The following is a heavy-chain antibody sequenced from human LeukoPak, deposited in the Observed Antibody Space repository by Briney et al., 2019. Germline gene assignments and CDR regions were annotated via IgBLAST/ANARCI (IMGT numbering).Heavy chain of an antibody. CDR2: ISAYNGNT. CDR1: GYTFTGYY. J-gene: IGHJ4*02. Sequence: ASVKVSCKASGYTFTGYYMHWVRQAPGQGLEWMGWISAYNGNTNYAQKLQGRVTMTTDTSTSTAYMELRSLRSDDTAVYYCARDRTPAYSSPSDYWGQGTLVTVSS. D-gene: IGHD6-13*01. CDR3: ARDRTPAYSSPSDY. V-gene: IGHV1-18*04.